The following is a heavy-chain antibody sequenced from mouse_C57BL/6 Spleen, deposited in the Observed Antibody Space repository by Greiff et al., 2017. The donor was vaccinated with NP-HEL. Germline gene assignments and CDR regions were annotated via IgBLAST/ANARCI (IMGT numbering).Heavy chain of an antibody. D-gene: IGHD1-1*01. CDR1: GYSITSGYY. CDR3: ARRYGSGYFDV. J-gene: IGHJ1*03. V-gene: IGHV3-6*01. Sequence: ESGPGLVKPSQSLSLTCSVTGYSITSGYYWNWIRQFPGNKLEWMGYISYDGSNNYNPSLKNRISITRDTSKNQFFLKLNSVTTEDTATYYCARRYGSGYFDVWGTGTTVTVSS. CDR2: ISYDGSN.